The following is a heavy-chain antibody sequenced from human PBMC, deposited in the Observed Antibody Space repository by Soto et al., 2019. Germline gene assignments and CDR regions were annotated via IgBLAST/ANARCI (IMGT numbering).Heavy chain of an antibody. J-gene: IGHJ6*02. V-gene: IGHV1-69*01. CDR2: IIHIFGTA. Sequence: QVQLVQSGAEVKKPGSSVKVSCKASGGTFSSYAISWVRQAPGQGLEWMGGIIHIFGTANYAQNFQGGVTITADESTSSAYMELSSLRAENTAVYYCARLPSSWHHDYYYYGMDVWGQGTTVTVSS. CDR3: ARLPSSWHHDYYYYGMDV. D-gene: IGHD6-13*01. CDR1: GGTFSSYA.